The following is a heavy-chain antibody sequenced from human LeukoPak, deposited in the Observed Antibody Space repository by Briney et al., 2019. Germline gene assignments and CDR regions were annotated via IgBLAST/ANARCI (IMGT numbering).Heavy chain of an antibody. V-gene: IGHV3-7*01. CDR3: ASYRHSGGSPD. Sequence: GGSLRLSCAASGFTFSSYWMRWVRQAPGKGLEWVANIKQDGSEKYYVDSVKGRFTISRDNAKNSLYLQMNSLRAEDTAVYFCASYRHSGGSPDWGQGTLVTVSS. J-gene: IGHJ4*02. D-gene: IGHD2-15*01. CDR1: GFTFSSYW. CDR2: IKQDGSEK.